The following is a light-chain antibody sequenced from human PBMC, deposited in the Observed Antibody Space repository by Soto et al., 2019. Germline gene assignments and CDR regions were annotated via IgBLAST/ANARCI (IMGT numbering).Light chain of an antibody. J-gene: IGKJ4*01. CDR1: QGISSY. Sequence: DIQLTQSPSFLSASVGDRVTITCQASQGISSYLAWFQQKPGKAPRLLIYAASTLQSGVPSRFSGSGSGTEFTLTISSLQPEDFANYYCQQLNSYPLTFGGGTKVEIK. V-gene: IGKV1-9*01. CDR3: QQLNSYPLT. CDR2: AAS.